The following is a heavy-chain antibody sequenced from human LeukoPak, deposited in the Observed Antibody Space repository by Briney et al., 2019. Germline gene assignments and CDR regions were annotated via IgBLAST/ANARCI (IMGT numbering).Heavy chain of an antibody. CDR1: RYIFINSW. J-gene: IGHJ4*02. CDR3: ARQTRDWSKSRGYNFDY. D-gene: IGHD5-24*01. V-gene: IGHV5-51*01. CDR2: IYPGDSDT. Sequence: GESLKISCKASRYIFINSWIGWVRQMPGEGLEWMGLIYPGDSDTRYSPSFQGQVTISADKSISTAYLQWNSLKASDTAMYYCARQTRDWSKSRGYNFDYWGQGTLVTVSS.